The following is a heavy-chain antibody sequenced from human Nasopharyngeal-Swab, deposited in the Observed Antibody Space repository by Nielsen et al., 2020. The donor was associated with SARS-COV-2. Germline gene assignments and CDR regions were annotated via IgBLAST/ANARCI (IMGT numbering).Heavy chain of an antibody. Sequence: GSLRLYCTVSGGSSSSYYWSWIRQAPRKGLEWIGYIYYSGSTNYNPSLKSRVTISVDTSKNQFSLKLSSVTAADTAVYYCARGFDYWGQGTLVTVSS. J-gene: IGHJ4*02. CDR3: ARGFDY. CDR2: IYYSGST. CDR1: GGSSSSYY. V-gene: IGHV4-59*01.